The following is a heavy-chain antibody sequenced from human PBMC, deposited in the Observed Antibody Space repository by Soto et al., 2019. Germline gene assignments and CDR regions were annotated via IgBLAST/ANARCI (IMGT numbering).Heavy chain of an antibody. CDR2: ISSSSSYI. J-gene: IGHJ4*02. D-gene: IGHD3-22*01. CDR1: GFTFSSYS. Sequence: GGSLRLSCAASGFTFSSYSMNWVRQAPGKGLEWVSSISSSSSYIYYADSVKGRFTISRDNAKNSLYLQMNSLRAEDTAVYYCARGTYYYDSSQDYWGQGTLVTVSS. V-gene: IGHV3-21*01. CDR3: ARGTYYYDSSQDY.